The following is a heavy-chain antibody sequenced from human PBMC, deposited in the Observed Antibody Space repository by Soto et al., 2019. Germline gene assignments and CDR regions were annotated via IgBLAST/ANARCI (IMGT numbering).Heavy chain of an antibody. D-gene: IGHD3-22*01. J-gene: IGHJ5*02. Sequence: PSETVSLTCSVSGDSISNSRFYWAWIRQPPGEGLEWIGSIYHTGNAYYNPSLKSRVTIFVDTSKNQFSLKLTSVTAADTALYYCARDYFDSSDYTTNWFDPWGQGSLVTVSS. CDR1: GDSISNSRFY. CDR3: ARDYFDSSDYTTNWFDP. CDR2: IYHTGNA. V-gene: IGHV4-39*01.